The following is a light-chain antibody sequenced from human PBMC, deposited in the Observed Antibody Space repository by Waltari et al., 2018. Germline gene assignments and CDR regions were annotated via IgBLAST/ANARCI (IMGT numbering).Light chain of an antibody. CDR2: EVS. CDR3: CSYAGANTYV. V-gene: IGLV2-23*02. Sequence: QSALTPPAPVSGSPGQSLPVSCPGTSRDVGSYNPVPWYQHHPPKAPKLMIYEVSKRPSGVSNRFSGSKSGNTASLTISGLQPEDEADYYCCSYAGANTYVFGSGTKVTVL. CDR1: SRDVGSYNP. J-gene: IGLJ1*01.